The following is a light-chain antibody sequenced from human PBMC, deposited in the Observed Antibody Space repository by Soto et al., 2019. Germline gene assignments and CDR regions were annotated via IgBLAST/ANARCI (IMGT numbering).Light chain of an antibody. CDR2: ATS. Sequence: DIQMTQSPSSLSASLGDRVTITCRASQNIDNYLNWYQQKPGKAPKLLIYATSTLQSGVPSRFSGSGSGTEFTLTISSLQAEDFATYFCQESYTSPAVSFGGGTMVDIK. V-gene: IGKV1-39*01. CDR1: QNIDNY. CDR3: QESYTSPAVS. J-gene: IGKJ4*01.